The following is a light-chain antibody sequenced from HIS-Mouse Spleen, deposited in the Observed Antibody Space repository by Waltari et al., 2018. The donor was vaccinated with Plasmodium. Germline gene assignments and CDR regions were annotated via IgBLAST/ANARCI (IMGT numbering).Light chain of an antibody. CDR1: ALPKKY. CDR2: EDS. CDR3: YSTDSSGNHRV. V-gene: IGLV3-10*01. J-gene: IGLJ3*02. Sequence: SYELTQPPSVSVSPGQTARITGSGDALPKKYAYWYQQKSGQAPVLVIYEDSKRPSGTPERFSGSSSGTMATLTISGAQVEDEADYYCYSTDSSGNHRVFGGGTKLTVL.